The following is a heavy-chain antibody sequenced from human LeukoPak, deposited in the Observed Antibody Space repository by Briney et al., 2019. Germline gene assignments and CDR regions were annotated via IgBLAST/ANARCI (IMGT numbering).Heavy chain of an antibody. V-gene: IGHV4-31*03. Sequence: SETLSLTCTVSGGSISSGGYYWSWIRQHPGKGLEWIGYIYYSGSTYYNPSLKSRVTISVDTSKNQFSLKLSSVTAADTAVYYCARATGMTTVTTYFPGPLFGMDVWGQGTTVTVSS. D-gene: IGHD4-17*01. CDR3: ARATGMTTVTTYFPGPLFGMDV. CDR1: GGSISSGGYY. CDR2: IYYSGST. J-gene: IGHJ6*02.